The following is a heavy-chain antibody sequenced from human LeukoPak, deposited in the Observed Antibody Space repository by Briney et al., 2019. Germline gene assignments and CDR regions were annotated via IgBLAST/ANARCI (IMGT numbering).Heavy chain of an antibody. V-gene: IGHV3-49*04. Sequence: GRSLILSCTASGFTFGDYAMSWVRQAPGKGLEWVGFIRSKAYGGTTEYAASVKGRFTISRDDSKSIAYLQMNSLKTEDTAVYYCTRDFFGSGYERTGFDYWGQGTLVTVSS. D-gene: IGHD5-12*01. J-gene: IGHJ4*02. CDR2: IRSKAYGGTT. CDR1: GFTFGDYA. CDR3: TRDFFGSGYERTGFDY.